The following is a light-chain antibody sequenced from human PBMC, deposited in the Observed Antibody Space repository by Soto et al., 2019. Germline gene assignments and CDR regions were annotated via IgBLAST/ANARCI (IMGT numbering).Light chain of an antibody. CDR3: QQRQYWPPIT. CDR1: QNVNSY. CDR2: DAS. J-gene: IGKJ5*01. V-gene: IGKV3-11*01. Sequence: EVVLTQSPATLSLSPGERATLSCRASQNVNSYLAWYQQKPGQAPRLLIYDASNRATGIPARFSGSGSGTDFTLTISGLDPEDFAVYYCQQRQYWPPITFGQGTRLEIK.